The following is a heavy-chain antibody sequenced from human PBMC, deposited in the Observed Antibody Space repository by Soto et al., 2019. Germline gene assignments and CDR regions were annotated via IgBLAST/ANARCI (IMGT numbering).Heavy chain of an antibody. CDR1: GFTFSSYG. CDR3: AKEKTRVVVAAPLDY. Sequence: QVQLVESGGGVVQPGRSLRLACAASGFTFSSYGMHLVRQAPGKGLEWVGVISYDGSNKFYADSVKGRFTISRDNSKNTLSLQMNSLRAEDTAVYYCAKEKTRVVVAAPLDYWGQGTLVTVSS. V-gene: IGHV3-30*18. D-gene: IGHD2-21*02. J-gene: IGHJ4*02. CDR2: ISYDGSNK.